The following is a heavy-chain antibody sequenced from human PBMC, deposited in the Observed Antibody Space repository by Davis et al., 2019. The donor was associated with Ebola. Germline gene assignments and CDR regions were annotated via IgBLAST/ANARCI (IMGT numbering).Heavy chain of an antibody. CDR1: GYSFTSYW. V-gene: IGHV5-51*01. D-gene: IGHD6-13*01. CDR2: IYPGDSDT. Sequence: GESLKIPCKGSGYSFTSYWIGWVRQMPGKGLEWMGIIYPGDSDTRYSPSFQGQVTISADKSISTAYLQWSSLKASDTAMYYCARRRRRGSSSWYYYYGMDVWGQGTTVTVSS. J-gene: IGHJ6*02. CDR3: ARRRRRGSSSWYYYYGMDV.